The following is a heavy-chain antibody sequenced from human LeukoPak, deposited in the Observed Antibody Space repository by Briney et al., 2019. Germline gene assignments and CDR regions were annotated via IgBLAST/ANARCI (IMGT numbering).Heavy chain of an antibody. D-gene: IGHD5/OR15-5a*01. CDR2: SSSDETYK. CDR1: GFPFTVYP. V-gene: IGHV3-30-3*01. Sequence: GGSLRLSCAASGFPFTVYPTLWVRQAPGKGLEWVSVSSSDETYKFYADSVRGRFTISRDNSKNRLYLQMSDLRAEDTAVYFCARSVSGVWLFDYWGRGTLVTVSS. J-gene: IGHJ4*02. CDR3: ARSVSGVWLFDY.